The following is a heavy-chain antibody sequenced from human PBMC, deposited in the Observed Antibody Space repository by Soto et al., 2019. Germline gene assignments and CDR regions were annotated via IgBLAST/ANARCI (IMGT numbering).Heavy chain of an antibody. J-gene: IGHJ6*03. D-gene: IGHD2-8*02. CDR3: AIPTGGHDSGGNYMDV. V-gene: IGHV1-69*02. CDR1: GGSLSSYP. CDR2: IIPIVGLT. Sequence: QVQLVQSGSEVKNPGSSVKVSCRASGGSLSSYPITWVRQAPGQGLEWMGRIIPIVGLTNYAQKFQGRVTITADKSTSKAYMALSSLRSDDTAGYYCAIPTGGHDSGGNYMDVGGKGTTVIVS.